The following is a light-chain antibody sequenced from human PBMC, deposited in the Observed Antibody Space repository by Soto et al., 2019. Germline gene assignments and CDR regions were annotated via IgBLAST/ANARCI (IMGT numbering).Light chain of an antibody. V-gene: IGKV3-15*01. CDR2: VAS. Sequence: EMVMTQSPATLSVSPGDRVTLSCRSSKSVSSYLAWYQQKPGQPPRLLIYVASTRAAGIPARFSGSGSGTEFTLTISSLQSEDFAVYYCQQYKDWPPRFGQGTKVEIK. CDR1: KSVSSY. CDR3: QQYKDWPPR. J-gene: IGKJ1*01.